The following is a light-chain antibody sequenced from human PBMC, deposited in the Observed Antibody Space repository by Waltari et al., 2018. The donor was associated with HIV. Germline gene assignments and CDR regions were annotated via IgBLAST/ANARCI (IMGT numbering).Light chain of an antibody. Sequence: QSALTQPRSVSGSPGHSVTISCTGTSRDIGISNYVSWSQQPPGQAPKLLISDVTRRPSGVPDRFSGSKSGNTASLTISGLQADDEADYYCCSYAGNFIYVFGTGTKVTVL. CDR2: DVT. V-gene: IGLV2-11*01. J-gene: IGLJ1*01. CDR1: SRDIGISNY. CDR3: CSYAGNFIYV.